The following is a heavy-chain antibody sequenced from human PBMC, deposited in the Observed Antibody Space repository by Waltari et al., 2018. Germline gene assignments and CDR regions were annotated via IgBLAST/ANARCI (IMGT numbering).Heavy chain of an antibody. D-gene: IGHD3-10*01. CDR3: ARDPTKGVYNWFDP. J-gene: IGHJ5*02. V-gene: IGHV4-39*07. CDR1: GVSITNSNYY. CDR2: IYYSGNT. Sequence: QLQLQESGPGLVKPSETLSLTCTVSGVSITNSNYYWGWIRQPPGKGLEWIGNIYYSGNTYYNPSLKSRVTISEDTSKNQFSLEISSTTAADTAVYYCARDPTKGVYNWFDPWGQGILVIVSS.